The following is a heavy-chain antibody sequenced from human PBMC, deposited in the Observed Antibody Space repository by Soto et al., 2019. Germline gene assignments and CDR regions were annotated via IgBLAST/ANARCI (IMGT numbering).Heavy chain of an antibody. V-gene: IGHV3-33*03. J-gene: IGHJ3*01. CDR1: GFNISSHG. Sequence: GGSLRLSCVASGFNISSHGMHWVRQAPGKGLEWVSFIWDDGRDKYYADSVEGRFLISRDNSKNTMSLQVKRLRPEDTALYYCVRGATTTGWFDAFDLWGRGTMVTVSS. D-gene: IGHD6-19*01. CDR2: IWDDGRDK. CDR3: VRGATTTGWFDAFDL.